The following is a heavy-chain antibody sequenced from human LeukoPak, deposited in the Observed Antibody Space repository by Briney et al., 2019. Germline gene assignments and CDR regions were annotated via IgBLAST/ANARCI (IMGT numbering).Heavy chain of an antibody. D-gene: IGHD5-12*01. CDR3: AREGLYSGYDYFWFDP. CDR1: GYSINNGYY. V-gene: IGHV4-61*02. CDR2: IYTSGST. Sequence: PSETLSLTCTVSGYSINNGYYWGWIRQPAGKGLEWIGRIYTSGSTNYNPSLKSRVTISVDTSKNQFSLKLSSVTAADTAVYYCAREGLYSGYDYFWFDPWGQGTLVTVSS. J-gene: IGHJ5*02.